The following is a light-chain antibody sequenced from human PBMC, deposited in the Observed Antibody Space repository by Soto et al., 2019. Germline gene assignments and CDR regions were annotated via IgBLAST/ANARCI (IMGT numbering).Light chain of an antibody. CDR2: AAS. CDR3: QKYNNAPRT. CDR1: QGISNY. J-gene: IGKJ1*01. Sequence: DIQMTQSPSSLSTSVVDRVTITCRASQGISNYLAWYQQKPGKVPKLLIYAASSLQSGVPSRFSGSGSGTDFPLTISSLQPEDVATYYCQKYNNAPRTFGQGTTVEIK. V-gene: IGKV1-27*01.